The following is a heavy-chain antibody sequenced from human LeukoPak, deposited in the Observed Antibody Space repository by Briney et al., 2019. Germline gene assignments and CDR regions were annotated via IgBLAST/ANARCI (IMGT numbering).Heavy chain of an antibody. J-gene: IGHJ4*02. D-gene: IGHD1-26*01. CDR3: AKGHRYSGSYHFDY. CDR2: ISSSGSTI. CDR1: GFTFSSYE. Sequence: WGSLRLSCAASGFTFSSYEMNWVRQAPGKGLEWVSYISSSGSTIYYADSVKGRFTISRDNAKNSLYLHMNSLRAEDTAVYYCAKGHRYSGSYHFDYWGQGTLVTVSS. V-gene: IGHV3-48*03.